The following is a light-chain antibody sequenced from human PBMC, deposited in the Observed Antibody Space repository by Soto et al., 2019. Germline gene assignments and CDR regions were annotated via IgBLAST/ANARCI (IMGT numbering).Light chain of an antibody. CDR2: EVS. V-gene: IGLV2-14*01. CDR1: SSDVGGYNY. Sequence: QSVLTQPPSASGSPGQSVTISCTGTSSDVGGYNYVSWYQHHPDKAPKLIIYEVSNRPSGVSNRFSGSKSGNTASLTISGLQAEDEADYYCSSYTSSNNVFGTGTQLTVL. CDR3: SSYTSSNNV. J-gene: IGLJ1*01.